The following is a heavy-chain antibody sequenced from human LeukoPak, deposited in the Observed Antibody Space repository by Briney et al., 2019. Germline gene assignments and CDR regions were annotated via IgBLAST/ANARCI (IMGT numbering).Heavy chain of an antibody. J-gene: IGHJ5*02. CDR2: MNPNSGNT. V-gene: IGHV1-8*01. D-gene: IGHD2-2*01. Sequence: ASVKVSCKASGYTFTSYDINWVRQATGQGLEWMGWMNPNSGNTGYAQKFQGRVTITRNTSISTAYMELSSLRSEDTAVYYCARGPLGYCSSTSCLFLDPWGQGTLVTVSS. CDR1: GYTFTSYD. CDR3: ARGPLGYCSSTSCLFLDP.